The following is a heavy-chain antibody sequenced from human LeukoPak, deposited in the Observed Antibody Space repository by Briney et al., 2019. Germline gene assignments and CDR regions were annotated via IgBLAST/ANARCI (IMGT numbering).Heavy chain of an antibody. J-gene: IGHJ4*02. Sequence: HSGGSLRLSCAASGFTFSNSWMHWVRQVPGTGLVWVSRINADGGITTYADSVKGRFAISRDNIKNTLYLQMNSLRAEDTAVYYCATSVGASHYFDFWGQGTLVTVSS. V-gene: IGHV3-74*01. D-gene: IGHD1-26*01. CDR2: INADGGIT. CDR1: GFTFSNSW. CDR3: ATSVGASHYFDF.